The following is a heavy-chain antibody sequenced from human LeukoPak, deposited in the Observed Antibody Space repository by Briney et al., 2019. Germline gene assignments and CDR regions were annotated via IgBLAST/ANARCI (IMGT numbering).Heavy chain of an antibody. D-gene: IGHD6-13*01. V-gene: IGHV5-51*01. CDR3: ARQLGAAAGRVFFDF. Sequence: VSLKISCKGSGYSFSNSWIAWVRHMPGKGLEWMGIVYPGDSDTSNSQSFQGQVTFSADTSISTAYLRWSSLKAADTAMYYCARQLGAAAGRVFFDFWGQGTLVSVPS. J-gene: IGHJ4*02. CDR1: GYSFSNSW. CDR2: VYPGDSDT.